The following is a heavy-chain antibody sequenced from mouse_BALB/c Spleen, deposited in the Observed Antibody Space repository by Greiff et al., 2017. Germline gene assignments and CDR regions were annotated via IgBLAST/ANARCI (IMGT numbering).Heavy chain of an antibody. CDR3: ARDIVAADWYFDV. V-gene: IGHV7-3*02. CDR1: GFTFTDYY. CDR2: IRNKANGYTT. J-gene: IGHJ1*01. D-gene: IGHD1-1*01. Sequence: EVKLMESGGGLVQPGGSLRLSCATSGFTFTDYYMSWVRQPPGKALEWLGFIRNKANGYTTEYSASVKGRFTISRDNSQSILYLQMNTLRAEDSATYYCARDIVAADWYFDVWGAGTTVTVSS.